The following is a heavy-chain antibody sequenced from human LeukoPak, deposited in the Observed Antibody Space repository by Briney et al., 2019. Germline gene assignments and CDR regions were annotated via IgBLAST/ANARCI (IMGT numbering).Heavy chain of an antibody. Sequence: PGGSLRLSCAASGFTFSSYAMTWVRQAPGKGLEWVSVISASGGSTYYADSVKGRFTISRDNSKNTLYLQMNSLRAEDTAIYYCAKDAIERSSYAFDIWGQGTMVTVSS. J-gene: IGHJ3*02. CDR1: GFTFSSYA. D-gene: IGHD2-2*02. CDR2: ISASGGST. CDR3: AKDAIERSSYAFDI. V-gene: IGHV3-23*01.